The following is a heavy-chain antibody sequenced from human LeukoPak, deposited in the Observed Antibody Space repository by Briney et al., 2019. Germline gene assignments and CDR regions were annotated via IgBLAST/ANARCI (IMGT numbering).Heavy chain of an antibody. Sequence: SGPTLVNPTQTLTLTCTFSGFSLSTGGVGVGWIRQPPGEALEWLGVIYENDEKLYRSSLQNRLSITKDTSKNQVVLTMANMDPVDTATYYCAHRHRGVASDVWGQGTMVTVSS. J-gene: IGHJ3*01. CDR3: AHRHRGVASDV. CDR1: GFSLSTGGVG. CDR2: IYENDEK. D-gene: IGHD2-15*01. V-gene: IGHV2-5*01.